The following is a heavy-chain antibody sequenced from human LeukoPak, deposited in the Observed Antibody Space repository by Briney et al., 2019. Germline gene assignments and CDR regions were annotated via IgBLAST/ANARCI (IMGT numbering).Heavy chain of an antibody. J-gene: IGHJ4*02. CDR3: ASGGVWRIDY. Sequence: GGSLRLSCAASGFTFSSYGMHWVRQAPGKGLHWVAFIWSDGSNKYYADSVKGRFTISRDNSKNTLYLQMNSLRAEDTALYYCASGGVWRIDYWGQGTLVTVSS. CDR2: IWSDGSNK. D-gene: IGHD6-13*01. V-gene: IGHV3-30*02. CDR1: GFTFSSYG.